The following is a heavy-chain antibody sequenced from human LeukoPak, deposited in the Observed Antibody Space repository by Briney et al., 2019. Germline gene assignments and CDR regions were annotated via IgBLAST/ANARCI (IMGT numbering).Heavy chain of an antibody. CDR1: GFTFSSYA. V-gene: IGHV3-23*01. Sequence: PGGSLRLSCAASGFTFSSYAMSWVRQAPGKGLEWVSAISGSGGSTYYADSVKGRFTISRDNSKNTLYLQMNSLRAEDTAVYYCAKDSSFGGSGYCRFDPWGQGTLVTVSS. CDR3: AKDSSFGGSGYCRFDP. D-gene: IGHD3-22*01. J-gene: IGHJ5*02. CDR2: ISGSGGST.